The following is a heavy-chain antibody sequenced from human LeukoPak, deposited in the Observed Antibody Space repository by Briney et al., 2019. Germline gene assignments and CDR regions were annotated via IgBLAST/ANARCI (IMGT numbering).Heavy chain of an antibody. D-gene: IGHD2-2*01. CDR1: GFTFSSYW. CDR3: ARARCSSTNCYDYYYMDV. J-gene: IGHJ6*03. V-gene: IGHV3-7*01. Sequence: GGSLRLSCAASGFTFSSYWMSWVRQAPGKGLEWVANIKQDGSEKYYVDSVKGRFTISRDNAKNSLYLQMNSLRAEDTAVYYCARARCSSTNCYDYYYMDVWGKGTTVTVSS. CDR2: IKQDGSEK.